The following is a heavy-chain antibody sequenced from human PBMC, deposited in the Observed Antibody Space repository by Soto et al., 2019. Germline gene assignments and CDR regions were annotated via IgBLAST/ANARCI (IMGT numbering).Heavy chain of an antibody. CDR3: ARDRNPGHFGY. Sequence: VQLVESGGGLVQSGGSRRLSCAASGVSVSNNYRSWVRQAPGKGLEWVSLIYGDTRTYYADSVKGRFTSSRDNPKNTLYLQMNSLRPEDTAVYYCARDRNPGHFGYWGQGTLVTVSS. J-gene: IGHJ4*02. V-gene: IGHV3-66*01. D-gene: IGHD3-3*02. CDR2: IYGDTRT. CDR1: GVSVSNNY.